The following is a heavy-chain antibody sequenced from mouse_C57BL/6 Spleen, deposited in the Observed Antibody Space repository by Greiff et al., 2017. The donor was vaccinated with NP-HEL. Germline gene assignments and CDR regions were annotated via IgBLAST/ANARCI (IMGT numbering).Heavy chain of an antibody. CDR2: ICGVGST. J-gene: IGHJ3*01. CDR3: RSRDYGNSWFAY. D-gene: IGHD2-1*01. V-gene: IGHV2-6*01. Sequence: QVQLKESGPGLVAPSQSLSITCTVSGFSLTSYGVDWVRQSPGKGLEWLGVICGVGSTNYYLAPKSRLSISKDNSKSQVFLKMNRLRTDDTAMYYCRSRDYGNSWFAYWGRGTLVTVSA. CDR1: GFSLTSYG.